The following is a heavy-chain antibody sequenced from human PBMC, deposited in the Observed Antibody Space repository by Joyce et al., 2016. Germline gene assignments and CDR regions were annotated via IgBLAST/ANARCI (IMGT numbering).Heavy chain of an antibody. Sequence: QVQLQESGPGLVKSSGTLSLTCTVPGGSVSRTGDFWSWFRQSPATGLEWIGQISYIGHTNYNSSFKSRVTISIDSSKNQFSLRLNSGTSADTAVYYCAGVCCFGRFDPWGQGTLVSVSS. D-gene: IGHD3-16*01. CDR2: ISYIGHT. V-gene: IGHV4-61*08. CDR3: AGVCCFGRFDP. CDR1: GGSVSRTGDF. J-gene: IGHJ5*02.